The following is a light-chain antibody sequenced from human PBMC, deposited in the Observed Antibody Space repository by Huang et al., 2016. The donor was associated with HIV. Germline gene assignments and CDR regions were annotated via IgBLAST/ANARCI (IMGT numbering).Light chain of an antibody. CDR2: GAS. V-gene: IGKV3-15*01. J-gene: IGKJ5*01. Sequence: EIVMTQSPVTLFVSPGERATLSCRASQSVSSNLAWYQQKPGQAPRLLIYGASTRATGGPARFSGSGSGTEFTLTISSLQSEDFALYYCQQYNNWPPITFGQGTRLEIK. CDR1: QSVSSN. CDR3: QQYNNWPPIT.